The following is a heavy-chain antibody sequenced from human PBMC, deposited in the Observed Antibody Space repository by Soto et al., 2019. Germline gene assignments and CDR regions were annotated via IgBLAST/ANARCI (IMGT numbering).Heavy chain of an antibody. CDR1: GFSLSNARMG. Sequence: SGPTLVNPTETLTLTCTVSGFSLSNARMGVSWIRQPPGKALEWLAHIFSNDEKSYSTSLKSRLTISKDTSKSQVVLTMTNMDPVDTATYYCARIRITMVRGVMRAAWYFDYWGQGTLVTVSS. CDR2: IFSNDEK. CDR3: ARIRITMVRGVMRAAWYFDY. J-gene: IGHJ4*02. V-gene: IGHV2-26*01. D-gene: IGHD3-10*01.